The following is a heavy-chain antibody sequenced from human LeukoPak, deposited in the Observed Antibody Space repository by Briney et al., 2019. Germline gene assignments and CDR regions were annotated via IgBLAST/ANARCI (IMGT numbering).Heavy chain of an antibody. J-gene: IGHJ4*02. D-gene: IGHD5-12*01. V-gene: IGHV3-49*03. CDR2: IRSKAYGGTT. Sequence: GGSLRLSCTASGFTFGDYAMSWFRQAPWKGLEWVGFIRSKAYGGTTEYAASVKGRFTISRDDSKSIAYLQMNSLKTEDTAVYYCTREILYSGLNIGDYWGQGTLVTVSS. CDR1: GFTFGDYA. CDR3: TREILYSGLNIGDY.